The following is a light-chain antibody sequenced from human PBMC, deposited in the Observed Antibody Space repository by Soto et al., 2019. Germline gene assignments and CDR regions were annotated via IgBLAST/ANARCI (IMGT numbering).Light chain of an antibody. CDR2: DAS. CDR1: QSVSTY. Sequence: EIVLTQSPATLSLSPGERATLSCTASQSVSTYLAWYQQKPGQAPRLVIYDASKRATGFPASFSGSGSGTDFTLTISSLEPEDFAVYYCQQRTNWPSTFGGGTKVDIK. CDR3: QQRTNWPST. V-gene: IGKV3-11*01. J-gene: IGKJ4*01.